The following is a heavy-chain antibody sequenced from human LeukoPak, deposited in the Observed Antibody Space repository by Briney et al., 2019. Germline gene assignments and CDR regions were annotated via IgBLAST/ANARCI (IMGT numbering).Heavy chain of an antibody. D-gene: IGHD5-12*01. V-gene: IGHV1-69*13. Sequence: ASVKVSCKASGGTFSSYAISWVRQAPGQGLEWMGGIIPIFGTANYAQKFQGRVTITADESTSTAYMELSSLRSEDTAVYYCSRYIVDTIVEQRWFDPWGQGTLVTVSS. CDR2: IIPIFGTA. J-gene: IGHJ5*02. CDR1: GGTFSSYA. CDR3: SRYIVDTIVEQRWFDP.